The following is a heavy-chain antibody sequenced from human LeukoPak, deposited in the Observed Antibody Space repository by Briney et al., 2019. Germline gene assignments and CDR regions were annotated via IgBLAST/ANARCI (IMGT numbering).Heavy chain of an antibody. D-gene: IGHD2-21*01. V-gene: IGHV3-21*01. Sequence: GGSLRLSCAASGFTFSSYSMNWVRQAPGKGLEWVSSISSSSSYIYYADSVKGRFTISRDNAKNSLYPQMNSLRAEDTAVYYCARGGVMVVPFDYWGQGTLVTVSS. CDR2: ISSSSSYI. CDR3: ARGGVMVVPFDY. CDR1: GFTFSSYS. J-gene: IGHJ4*02.